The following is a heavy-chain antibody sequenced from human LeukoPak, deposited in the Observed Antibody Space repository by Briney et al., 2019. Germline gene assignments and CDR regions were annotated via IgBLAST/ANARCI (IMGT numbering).Heavy chain of an antibody. Sequence: PSETLSLTCTVSGGSISSYYWSWIRQPPGKGLEWIGYIYYSGSTNYNPSLKSRVTISVDTSKNQFSLELSSVTAADTAVYYCARQIAEFDPWGQGTLVTVSS. V-gene: IGHV4-59*01. J-gene: IGHJ5*02. CDR3: ARQIAEFDP. CDR2: IYYSGST. CDR1: GGSISSYY. D-gene: IGHD6-13*01.